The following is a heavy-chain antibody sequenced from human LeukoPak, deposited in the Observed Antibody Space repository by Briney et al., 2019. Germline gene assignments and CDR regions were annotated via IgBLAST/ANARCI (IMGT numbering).Heavy chain of an antibody. CDR1: GGSISSSSCY. CDR3: AREGVSWNLNY. Sequence: PSETLSLTCTVSGGSISSSSCYWGWIRQPPGKGLEWIGSIYYSGSTYYNPSLKSRVTISVDTSKNQFSLKLSSVTAADTAVYYCAREGVSWNLNYWGQGTLVTVSS. D-gene: IGHD1-1*01. V-gene: IGHV4-39*07. J-gene: IGHJ4*02. CDR2: IYYSGST.